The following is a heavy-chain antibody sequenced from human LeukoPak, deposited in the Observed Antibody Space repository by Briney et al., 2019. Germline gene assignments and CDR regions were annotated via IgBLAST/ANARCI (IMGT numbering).Heavy chain of an antibody. D-gene: IGHD2-2*01. CDR3: SGRSTSWSDYFDY. V-gene: IGHV3-23*01. J-gene: IGHJ4*02. Sequence: GGSLRLSCAASGFTFSNYAMTWVRQGPGKGLELVSTISGSDGSTFSADSVKGRFTISRDNSRNTLYLQMDSVRAEDTAVYYGSGRSTSWSDYFDYWGQGTLVTVS. CDR1: GFTFSNYA. CDR2: ISGSDGST.